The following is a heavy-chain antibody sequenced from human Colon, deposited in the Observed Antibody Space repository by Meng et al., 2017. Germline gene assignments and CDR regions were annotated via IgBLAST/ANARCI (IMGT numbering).Heavy chain of an antibody. CDR2: FVNYVDT. D-gene: IGHD2-15*01. CDR3: ASGTPGRSYCDY. CDR1: GYTFGSYG. Sequence: HVPLLQSGPEVKKPGASVRVSYKASGYTFGSYGICWVRQAPGQGLEWMGWFVNYVDTYPAPKFQGRVTMTTDTHTNTAFMELRSLTSDDTAVYYCASGTPGRSYCDYWGQGTLVTVSS. J-gene: IGHJ4*02. V-gene: IGHV1-18*01.